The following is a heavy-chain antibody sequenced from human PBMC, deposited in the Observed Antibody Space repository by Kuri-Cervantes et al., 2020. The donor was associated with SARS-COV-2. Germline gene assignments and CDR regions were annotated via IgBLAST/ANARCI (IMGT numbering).Heavy chain of an antibody. D-gene: IGHD3-3*01. CDR1: GGSFSGYY. CDR2: INHSGST. Sequence: SETLSLTCAVYGGSFSGYYWSWIRQPPGKGLEWIGEINHSGSTNYNPSLKSRVTISVDTSKNQFSLKLGSVTAADTAVYYCARGGMVRFLYYWGQGTLVNVSS. J-gene: IGHJ4*02. V-gene: IGHV4-34*01. CDR3: ARGGMVRFLYY.